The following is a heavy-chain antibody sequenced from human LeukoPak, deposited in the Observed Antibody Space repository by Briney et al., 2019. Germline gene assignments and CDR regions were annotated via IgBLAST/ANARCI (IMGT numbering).Heavy chain of an antibody. CDR3: ARGTGARGGSGTYALNY. CDR1: GYTFITYW. D-gene: IGHD3-10*01. V-gene: IGHV5-51*01. Sequence: GESLKISCQGSGYTFITYWIGWVLQMPGKGLEWMGIIYPGGSYTRYSPSFQGQVTISADEAISTAYLQRSSLKASDSAMYYCARGTGARGGSGTYALNYWGQGTLVTASS. J-gene: IGHJ4*02. CDR2: IYPGGSYT.